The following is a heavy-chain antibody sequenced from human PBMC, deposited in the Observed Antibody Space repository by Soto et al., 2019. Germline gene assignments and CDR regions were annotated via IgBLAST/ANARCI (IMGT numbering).Heavy chain of an antibody. Sequence: SETLSLTCTVSGGSISSYYCSWIRQPPGKGLEWIGYIYYSGSTNYNPSLKSRVTISVDTSKNQFSLKLSSVTAADTAVYYCARDGAAGHYYYYGMDVWGQGTTVTVSS. CDR3: ARDGAAGHYYYYGMDV. CDR1: GGSISSYY. J-gene: IGHJ6*02. D-gene: IGHD6-13*01. V-gene: IGHV4-59*01. CDR2: IYYSGST.